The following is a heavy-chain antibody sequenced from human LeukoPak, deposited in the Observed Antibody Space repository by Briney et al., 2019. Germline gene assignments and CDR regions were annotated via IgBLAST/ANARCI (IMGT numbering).Heavy chain of an antibody. J-gene: IGHJ4*02. CDR1: GFTFSSYA. Sequence: GGSLRLSCAASGFTFSSYAMHWARQAPGKGLEWVAVISYDGSNKYYADSVKGRFTISRDNSKNTLYLQVNSLRAEDTAVYYCACLSNYDILTEFFDYWGQGTLVTVSS. V-gene: IGHV3-30-3*01. D-gene: IGHD3-9*01. CDR3: ACLSNYDILTEFFDY. CDR2: ISYDGSNK.